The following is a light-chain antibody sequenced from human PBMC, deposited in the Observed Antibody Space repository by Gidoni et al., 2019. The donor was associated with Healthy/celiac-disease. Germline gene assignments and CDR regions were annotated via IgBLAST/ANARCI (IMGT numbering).Light chain of an antibody. CDR2: WAS. CDR1: QSVLYSSNNKNY. V-gene: IGKV4-1*01. Sequence: DIVMTQSPASLAVSLGERATINCKSSQSVLYSSNNKNYLAWYQQKPGQPPKLLIYWASTRESGVPDRFSGSGSGTDFTLTISSLQAEDVAVYYCQQYYNTPLYTFGQGTKLEIK. J-gene: IGKJ2*01. CDR3: QQYYNTPLYT.